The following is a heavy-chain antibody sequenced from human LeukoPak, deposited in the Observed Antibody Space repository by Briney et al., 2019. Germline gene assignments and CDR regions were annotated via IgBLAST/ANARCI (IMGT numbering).Heavy chain of an antibody. J-gene: IGHJ6*03. D-gene: IGHD2-2*01. CDR3: ARGTGYCSSTSCAPYYYYYMDV. V-gene: IGHV3-30-3*01. CDR2: ISYDGSNK. Sequence: GGSLRLSCAASGFTFSSYAMHWVRQAPGKGLEWVAVISYDGSNKYYADSVKGRSTISRDNSKNTLYLQMNSLRAEDTAVYYCARGTGYCSSTSCAPYYYYYMDVWGKGTTVTVSS. CDR1: GFTFSSYA.